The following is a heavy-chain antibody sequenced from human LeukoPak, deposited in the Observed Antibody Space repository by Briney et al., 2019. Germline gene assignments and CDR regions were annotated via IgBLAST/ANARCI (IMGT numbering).Heavy chain of an antibody. J-gene: IGHJ4*02. D-gene: IGHD2-15*01. CDR2: INGGNGNT. V-gene: IGHV1-3*01. CDR1: GYIFTSYA. Sequence: ASVKVSCKASGYIFTSYAIHWVRQAPGQRLEWMGRINGGNGNTKYSQKFQGRVTITRDTSASTAYMEVSSLRSEDTAVYYCARERFCSGGSCRYFDNWGQGTLVTVSS. CDR3: ARERFCSGGSCRYFDN.